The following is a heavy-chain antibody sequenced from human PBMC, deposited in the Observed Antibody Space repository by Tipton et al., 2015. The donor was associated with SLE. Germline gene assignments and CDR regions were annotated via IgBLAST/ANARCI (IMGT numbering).Heavy chain of an antibody. CDR2: IYASGST. V-gene: IGHV4-61*02. CDR1: GGSITNDNHY. Sequence: TLSLTCTVSGGSITNDNHYWSWIRQPAGKGLEWIGRIYASGSTNYNPSLKSRVTISLDTSKNHFSLKLSSVTAADTAVYYCARGYQLPLGPYYYYYMDVWGKGTTVTVSS. D-gene: IGHD2-2*01. J-gene: IGHJ6*03. CDR3: ARGYQLPLGPYYYYYMDV.